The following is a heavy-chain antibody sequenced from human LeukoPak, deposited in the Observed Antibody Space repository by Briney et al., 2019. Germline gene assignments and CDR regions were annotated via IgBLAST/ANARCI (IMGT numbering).Heavy chain of an antibody. D-gene: IGHD3-9*01. V-gene: IGHV1-2*02. Sequence: ASVKVSCKASGYTFTGYYMHWVRQAPGQGLEWMGWINPNSGGTNYAQKFQGRVTMTRDTSISTAYMELSSLRSDDTAVYYCTRAGVPDFDWLSTDDSDYFGYWGQGTLVTVSS. CDR3: TRAGVPDFDWLSTDDSDYFGY. CDR2: INPNSGGT. J-gene: IGHJ4*02. CDR1: GYTFTGYY.